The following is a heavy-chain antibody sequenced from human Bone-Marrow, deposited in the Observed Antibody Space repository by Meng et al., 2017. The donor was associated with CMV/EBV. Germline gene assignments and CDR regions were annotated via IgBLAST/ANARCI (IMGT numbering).Heavy chain of an antibody. V-gene: IGHV4-34*01. D-gene: IGHD3-16*01. CDR3: ASWGPIQGLDY. CDR2: INHSGST. J-gene: IGHJ4*02. Sequence: SCAVYGGSFSGYYWSWIRQPPGKGLEWIGEINHSGSTNYNPSLKSRVTISVDTSKNQFSLKLSSVTAADTAVYYCASWGPIQGLDYWGQGTLVTVSS. CDR1: GGSFSGYY.